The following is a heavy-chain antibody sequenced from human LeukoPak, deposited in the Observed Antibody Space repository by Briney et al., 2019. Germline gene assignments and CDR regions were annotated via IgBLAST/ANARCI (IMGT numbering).Heavy chain of an antibody. V-gene: IGHV3-11*01. CDR1: GFTFSDYY. J-gene: IGHJ4*02. D-gene: IGHD4/OR15-4a*01. CDR2: ISSSANTI. Sequence: GGSLRLSCAASGFTFSDYYMSWIRQAPGKGLEWVSYISSSANTIYYAGSVKGRFTISRDNAKSSLFLQMNSLRAEDTAVYFCARAPNYGHSYYFDYWGQGTLVTVSS. CDR3: ARAPNYGHSYYFDY.